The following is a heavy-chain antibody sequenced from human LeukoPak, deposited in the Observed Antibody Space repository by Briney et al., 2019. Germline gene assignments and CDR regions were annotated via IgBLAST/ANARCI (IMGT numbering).Heavy chain of an antibody. Sequence: PGGSLRLSCAASGFTFSSSDMHWVRQAPGKGLEWVAFIRYDGSNKYYADSVKGRFTISRDNSKNTLYLQMDSLRPEDTAVYYCAKDDDNDILTGYPDYWGQGTLVTVSS. D-gene: IGHD3-9*01. CDR1: GFTFSSSD. V-gene: IGHV3-30*02. CDR3: AKDDDNDILTGYPDY. CDR2: IRYDGSNK. J-gene: IGHJ4*02.